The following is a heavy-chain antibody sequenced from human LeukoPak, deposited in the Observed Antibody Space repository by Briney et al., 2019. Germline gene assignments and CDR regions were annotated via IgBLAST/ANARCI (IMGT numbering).Heavy chain of an antibody. CDR1: GFTFSSYS. J-gene: IGHJ4*02. CDR2: ISSSSSYI. V-gene: IGHV3-21*01. CDR3: ARDKGSSPPGY. D-gene: IGHD1-26*01. Sequence: GGSLRLSCAASGFTFSSYSMNWVRQAPGKGLEWVSSISSSSSYIYYADSVKGRFTISRDNAKNSLYLRMNSLRAEDTAVYYCARDKGSSPPGYWGQGTLVTVSS.